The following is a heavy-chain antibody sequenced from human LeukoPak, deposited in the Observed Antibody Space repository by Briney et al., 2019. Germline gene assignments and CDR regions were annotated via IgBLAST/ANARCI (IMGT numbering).Heavy chain of an antibody. J-gene: IGHJ4*02. CDR1: GYTFTYCS. Sequence: ASVKVSCKASGYTFTYCSLHWLQQAPGQGLERMRWITLYNGNTNSAKKFQSRVTITRDMSLRTAYIELSSLRSEDSAVYYWARYRFMFWCWGSVGYWGQGTLVTVSS. D-gene: IGHD2-8*02. CDR3: ARYRFMFWCWGSVGY. V-gene: IGHV1-68*02. CDR2: ITLYNGNT.